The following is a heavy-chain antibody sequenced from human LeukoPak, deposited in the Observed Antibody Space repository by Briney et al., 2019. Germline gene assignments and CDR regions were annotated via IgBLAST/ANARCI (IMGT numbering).Heavy chain of an antibody. D-gene: IGHD3-10*01. CDR3: ARGRGPYGWFDP. CDR2: INGDGSSI. CDR1: GFSSNSYW. J-gene: IGHJ5*02. Sequence: GGSLRLSCAASGFSSNSYWMHWARQAPWKGLVWVARINGDGSSINYADSVKGRFTISRDNAKNTLYLQMNSLRVEDTAVYYCARGRGPYGWFDPWGQGTLVTVSS. V-gene: IGHV3-74*01.